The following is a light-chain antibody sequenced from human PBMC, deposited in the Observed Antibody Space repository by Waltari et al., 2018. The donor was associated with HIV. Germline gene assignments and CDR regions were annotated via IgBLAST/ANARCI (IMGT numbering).Light chain of an antibody. CDR3: QQTNGLPLT. V-gene: IGKV1-12*01. CDR1: QGISTW. CDR2: GAS. Sequence: DIQMTQSPGYMSAFAGDIVTITCRASQGISTWLAWYQQKPGKVPQILIHGASSLHSGVPSRFNVSGSGTQFSLTISSLQSEDFATYYCQQTNGLPLTFGGGTTV. J-gene: IGKJ4*01.